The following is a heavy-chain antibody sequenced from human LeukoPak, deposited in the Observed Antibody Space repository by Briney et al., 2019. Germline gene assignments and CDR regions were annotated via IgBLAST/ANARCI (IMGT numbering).Heavy chain of an antibody. CDR3: ANIRWLQFGYFDY. CDR2: ISGSGGST. D-gene: IGHD5-24*01. CDR1: GFTFSSYA. V-gene: IGHV3-23*01. Sequence: GGSLRLSCAASGFTFSSYAMSWVRQAPGKGLEWVSAISGSGGSTYYADSVKGLFTISRDNSKNTLYLQMNSLRAEDTAVYYCANIRWLQFGYFDYWGQGTLVTVSS. J-gene: IGHJ4*02.